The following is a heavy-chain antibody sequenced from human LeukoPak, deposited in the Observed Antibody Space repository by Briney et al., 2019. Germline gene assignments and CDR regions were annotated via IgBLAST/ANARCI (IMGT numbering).Heavy chain of an antibody. Sequence: GGSLTLSCAVSGFTVITNDKTWPRHPREKAREWVANHSKEGNTKYADSVQGRFTLSRDNSKTTLYLEMNSLSPVDTADYYCSRGVEPLAANTLAYWGQGTLVTVSS. CDR1: GFTVITND. J-gene: IGHJ4*02. CDR3: SRGVEPLAANTLAY. V-gene: IGHV3-53*01. CDR2: HSKEGNT. D-gene: IGHD1-14*01.